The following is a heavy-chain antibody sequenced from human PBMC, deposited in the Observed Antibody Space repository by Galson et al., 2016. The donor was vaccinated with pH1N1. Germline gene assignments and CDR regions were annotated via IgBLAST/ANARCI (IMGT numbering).Heavy chain of an antibody. CDR1: GFSLSTSGVG. V-gene: IGHV2-5*02. CDR2: IYWDDDQ. Sequence: PALVKPTQTLTLTCTFSGFSLSTSGVGVGWIRQPPGKALEWLALIYWDDDQRYSPSLRSTLTITNNTTKNQVVLTMTNMDPVDTATYYCAHFFYGDYSNYLDYWGQGTLVTVSS. D-gene: IGHD4-17*01. J-gene: IGHJ4*02. CDR3: AHFFYGDYSNYLDY.